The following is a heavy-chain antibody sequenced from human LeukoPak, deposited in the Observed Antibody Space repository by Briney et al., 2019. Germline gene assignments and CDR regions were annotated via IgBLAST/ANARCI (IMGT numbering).Heavy chain of an antibody. J-gene: IGHJ6*02. CDR1: GGHISRGGYY. V-gene: IGHV4-31*03. CDR2: IYYSGST. CDR3: ARDHYHSGDYGMDV. Sequence: PSETLSLTCTVSGGHISRGGYYWSWIRQHPGKGLEWIGYIYYSGSTYYNPSLKSRVTISVDTSKNQFSLKLSSVTAADTAVYYCARDHYHSGDYGMDVWGQGTRVTVSS. D-gene: IGHD3-10*01.